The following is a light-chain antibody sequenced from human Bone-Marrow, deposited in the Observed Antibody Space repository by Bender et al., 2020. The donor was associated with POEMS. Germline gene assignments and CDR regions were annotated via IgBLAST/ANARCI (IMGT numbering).Light chain of an antibody. J-gene: IGLJ3*02. CDR2: LNSDGSH. CDR1: SGHSDYA. CDR3: QTWGTGIWV. Sequence: QLVLTQSPSASASLGASVKLTCTLSSGHSDYAISWHQQQPEQAPRYLMKLNSDGSHNKGDGIPDRFSGSSSGAERYLTISSLQSEDEADYYCQTWGTGIWVFGGGTKLTVL. V-gene: IGLV4-69*01.